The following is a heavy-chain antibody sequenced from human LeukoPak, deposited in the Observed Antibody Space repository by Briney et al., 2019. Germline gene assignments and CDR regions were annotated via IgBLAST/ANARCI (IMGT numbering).Heavy chain of an antibody. CDR2: ISGSGGST. V-gene: IGHV3-23*01. Sequence: GGSLRLSCAASGFTFSSYGMSWVRQAPGKGLEWVSAISGSGGSTYYADSVKGRFTISRDNSKNTLYLQMNSLRAEDTAVYYCAKLPRGYSYYYYYMDVWGKGTTVTVSS. CDR1: GFTFSSYG. D-gene: IGHD5-18*01. CDR3: AKLPRGYSYYYYYMDV. J-gene: IGHJ6*03.